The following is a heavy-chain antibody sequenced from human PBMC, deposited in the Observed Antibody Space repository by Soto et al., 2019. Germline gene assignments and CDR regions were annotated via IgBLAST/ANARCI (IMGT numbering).Heavy chain of an antibody. CDR3: ASEGEMAYYYSGLDD. CDR2: ISGYNGHT. J-gene: IGHJ6*02. Sequence: QVQLVQSGAEVRKPGASVKVSCKASGYTFTTYGISWVRQAPGQGLEWMGWISGYNGHTKYAQKLQGRVTMTTDTATSTDSIDMGSLRSGDTAVYYCASEGEMAYYYSGLDDWGQVTTVTVSS. V-gene: IGHV1-18*01. D-gene: IGHD3-16*01. CDR1: GYTFTTYG.